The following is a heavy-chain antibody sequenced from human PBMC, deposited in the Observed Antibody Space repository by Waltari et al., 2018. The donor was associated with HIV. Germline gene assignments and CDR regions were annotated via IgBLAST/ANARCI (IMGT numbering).Heavy chain of an antibody. CDR1: GYTFTTYT. V-gene: IGHV1-3*01. CDR3: ARTYDILTGFGWFDP. CDR2: INSGNSNT. Sequence: QVQLVQSGAEVKNPGASVKVSCKASGYTFTTYTIHWVRQAPGQRLEWMGWINSGNSNTKYSQNFQDRVTFTRDTSASTAYMELSRLRSEDTALYYCARTYDILTGFGWFDPWGQGTLVTVSS. D-gene: IGHD3-9*01. J-gene: IGHJ5*02.